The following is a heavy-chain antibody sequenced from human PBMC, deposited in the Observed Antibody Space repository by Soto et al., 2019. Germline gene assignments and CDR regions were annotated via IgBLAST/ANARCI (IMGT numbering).Heavy chain of an antibody. J-gene: IGHJ6*02. Sequence: ASVKVSCKASGYTFTSYGISWVRQAPGQGLEWMGWISAYNGNTNYAQKLQGRVTMTTDTSTSTAYMELRSLRSDDTAVYYCARDRITIFGVVLPPSYGMDVWGQGTTVT. D-gene: IGHD3-3*01. CDR2: ISAYNGNT. CDR1: GYTFTSYG. V-gene: IGHV1-18*04. CDR3: ARDRITIFGVVLPPSYGMDV.